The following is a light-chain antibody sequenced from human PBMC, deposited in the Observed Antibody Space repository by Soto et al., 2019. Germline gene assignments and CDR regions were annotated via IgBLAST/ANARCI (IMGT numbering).Light chain of an antibody. CDR2: LGS. J-gene: IGKJ4*01. V-gene: IGKV2-28*01. CDR1: QSLLHSNGYNY. CDR3: MQALQTPLT. Sequence: IVMTQSPLSLPVTPGEPASISCRSSQSLLHSNGYNYLDWYLQKPGQSPQLLIYLGSNRASGVPDRFSGSGSGTDFTLKISRVEADDVGVYYCMQALQTPLTFGGWTKVEIK.